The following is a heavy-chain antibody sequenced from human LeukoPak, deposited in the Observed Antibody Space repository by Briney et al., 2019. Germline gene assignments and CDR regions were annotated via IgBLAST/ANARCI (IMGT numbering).Heavy chain of an antibody. V-gene: IGHV5-51*01. J-gene: IGHJ4*02. CDR3: ARLDHGEITVEMATPLGPLFDY. Sequence: GESLKISCKGSGYSFTSYWIGWVRQMPGKGLEWMGIIYPGDSDTRYSPSFQGQVTISADKSISTAYLQWSSLKASDTAMYYCARLDHGEITVEMATPLGPLFDYWGQGTLVTVSS. CDR2: IYPGDSDT. CDR1: GYSFTSYW. D-gene: IGHD5-24*01.